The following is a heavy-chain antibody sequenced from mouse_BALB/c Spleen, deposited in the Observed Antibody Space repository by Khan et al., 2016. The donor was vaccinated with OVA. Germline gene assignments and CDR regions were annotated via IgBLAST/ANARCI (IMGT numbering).Heavy chain of an antibody. D-gene: IGHD2-3*01. V-gene: IGHV14-1*02. CDR1: GFNIKDYY. CDR3: TRDCYSPGCAY. J-gene: IGHJ3*01. CDR2: IDPENGNT. Sequence: EVQLQESGAELVRPGALVKLSCKASGFNIKDYYMHWVKQRPEQGLVWIGRIDPENGNTIYDPKFQGKASITSDTSSNTAYLQLSSLTSEDTAVYYCTRDCYSPGCAYWGQGTLVTVSA.